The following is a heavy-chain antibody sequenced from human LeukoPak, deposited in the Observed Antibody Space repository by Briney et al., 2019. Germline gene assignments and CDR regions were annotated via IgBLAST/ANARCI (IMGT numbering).Heavy chain of an antibody. CDR2: ISWNSGSI. CDR3: AKDSTWAMARGYFDY. V-gene: IGHV3-9*03. J-gene: IGHJ4*02. D-gene: IGHD3-10*01. CDR1: GFTFSSYE. Sequence: PGGSLRLSCAASGFTFSSYEMNWVRQAPGKGLEWVSGISWNSGSIAYADSVKGRFTISRDNAKNSLYLQMNSLTSEDMALYYCAKDSTWAMARGYFDYWGQGTLVTVSS.